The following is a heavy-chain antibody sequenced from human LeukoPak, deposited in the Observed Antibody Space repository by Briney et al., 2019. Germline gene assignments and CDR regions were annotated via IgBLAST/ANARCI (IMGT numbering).Heavy chain of an antibody. CDR2: VYSSGST. CDR1: RGSINNYY. V-gene: IGHV4-59*01. D-gene: IGHD2-15*01. CDR3: AREQPPLGWFDY. Sequence: SETLSLTCTVSRGSINNYYWNWVRQPPGRGLEWIGFVYSSGSTNYNASLKSRVTISLEASKNQFSLKLSCVTAADTAVYYCAREQPPLGWFDYWGRGALVTVSS. J-gene: IGHJ4*02.